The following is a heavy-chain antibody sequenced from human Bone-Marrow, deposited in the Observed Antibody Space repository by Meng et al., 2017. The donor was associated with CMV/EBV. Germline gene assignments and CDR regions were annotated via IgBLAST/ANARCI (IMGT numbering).Heavy chain of an antibody. D-gene: IGHD5-12*01. J-gene: IGHJ4*02. V-gene: IGHV3-23*01. CDR2: IRGRGGSIGNP. CDR3: AKDPSDSGYDSFYFDY. Sequence: TFSNDALIRLRRPPGKGVEWVPAIRGRGGSIGNPFYADSVKGRFTISRDNSKNTLYLQMSSHRAEDTAVYCCAKDPSDSGYDSFYFDYWGRGTLVTVSS. CDR1: TFSNDA.